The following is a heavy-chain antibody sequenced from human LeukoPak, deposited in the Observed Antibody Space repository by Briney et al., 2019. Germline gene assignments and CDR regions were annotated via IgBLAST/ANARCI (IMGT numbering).Heavy chain of an antibody. Sequence: SETLSLTCTVSGGSISSSSYYWGWIRQPPGKGLEWIGSIYYSGSTYYNPSLKSRVTISVDTSKNQFSLKLSSVTAADTAVYYCAGHARVVPAAHLGYWGQGTLVTVSS. CDR2: IYYSGST. J-gene: IGHJ4*02. D-gene: IGHD2-2*01. CDR3: AGHARVVPAAHLGY. CDR1: GGSISSSSYY. V-gene: IGHV4-39*01.